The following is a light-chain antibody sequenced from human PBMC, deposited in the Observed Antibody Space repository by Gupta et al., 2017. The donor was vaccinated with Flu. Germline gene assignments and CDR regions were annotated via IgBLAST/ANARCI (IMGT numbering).Light chain of an antibody. CDR2: WAS. V-gene: IGKV4-1*01. CDR3: QQYYTSPYT. J-gene: IGKJ2*01. Sequence: ATINCKSSQSILYNSNSKNYLAWYQQKPGQPPKLLIYWASTRESGVPDRFSGGGSGTDFTLTISSLQAEDVAVYYCQQYYTSPYTFGQGTKLEIK. CDR1: QSILYNSNSKNY.